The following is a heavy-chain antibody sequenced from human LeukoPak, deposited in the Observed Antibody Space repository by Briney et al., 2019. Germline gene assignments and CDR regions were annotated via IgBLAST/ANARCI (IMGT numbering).Heavy chain of an antibody. V-gene: IGHV3-33*06. CDR2: IWYDGSNK. J-gene: IGHJ6*03. CDR1: GFTFSSYG. D-gene: IGHD2-15*01. Sequence: GGSLRLSCAASGFTFSSYGMHWVRQAPGKGLEWVAVIWYDGSNKYYADSVKGRFTVSRDNSKNTLYLQMNSLRAEDTAVYYCAKASLGYCSGGGCYSGYYYYYMDVWGKGTTVTVSS. CDR3: AKASLGYCSGGGCYSGYYYYYMDV.